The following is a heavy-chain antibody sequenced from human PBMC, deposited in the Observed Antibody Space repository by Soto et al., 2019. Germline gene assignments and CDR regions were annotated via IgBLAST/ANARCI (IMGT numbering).Heavy chain of an antibody. J-gene: IGHJ4*02. V-gene: IGHV4-39*01. CDR1: GGSISSSSYY. CDR3: ARIIMVRGVSKDYYFDF. D-gene: IGHD3-10*01. CDR2: IYYSGST. Sequence: SETLSLTCSVSGGSISSSSYYWGWIRQPPGKGLEWIGSIYYSGSTYYNPSLKSRVTISVDTSKNQFFLKLSSATAADTAVYYCARIIMVRGVSKDYYFDFWGQGTLVTVSS.